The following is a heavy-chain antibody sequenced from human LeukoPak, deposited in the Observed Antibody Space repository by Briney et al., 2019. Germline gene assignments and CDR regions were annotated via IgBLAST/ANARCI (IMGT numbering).Heavy chain of an antibody. CDR3: ARHLIAVAGPFDY. V-gene: IGHV4-59*08. CDR1: GGXISGYY. Sequence: SETLSLTCTVSGGXISGYYCSWVRQPPGKGLEWIGCIYYSGSTNYNPSRKSRVTIAVDTSKNQSSLKLSSVTAADTAVYFCARHLIAVAGPFDYWGQGTLVTVSS. D-gene: IGHD6-19*01. CDR2: IYYSGST. J-gene: IGHJ4*02.